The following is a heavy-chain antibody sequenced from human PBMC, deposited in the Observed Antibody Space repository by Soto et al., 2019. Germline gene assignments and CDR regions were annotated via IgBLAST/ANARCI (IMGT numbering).Heavy chain of an antibody. CDR3: AKSPPRSLEWFFDY. V-gene: IGHV3-30*02. J-gene: IGHJ4*02. CDR2: IWYDGSNK. D-gene: IGHD3-3*01. Sequence: GGSLRLSCAASGFTFSSYGMHWVRQAPGKGLEWVAVIWYDGSNKYYADSVKGRFTISRDNSKNTLYLQMNSLRAEDTAVYYCAKSPPRSLEWFFDYWGQGTLVTVSS. CDR1: GFTFSSYG.